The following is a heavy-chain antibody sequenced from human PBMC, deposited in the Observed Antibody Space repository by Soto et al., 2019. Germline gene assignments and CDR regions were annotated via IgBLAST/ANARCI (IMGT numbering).Heavy chain of an antibody. D-gene: IGHD4-17*01. CDR3: ARWSRYGDQRFDY. Sequence: PRGSLRLSCAASGFTFSSDSMNWVRQGPGKGLEWVSSISSSSSYIYYADSVKGRFTISRDNAKNSLYLQMNSLRAEDTAVYYCARWSRYGDQRFDYWGQGTLVTVSS. V-gene: IGHV3-21*01. J-gene: IGHJ4*02. CDR2: ISSSSSYI. CDR1: GFTFSSDS.